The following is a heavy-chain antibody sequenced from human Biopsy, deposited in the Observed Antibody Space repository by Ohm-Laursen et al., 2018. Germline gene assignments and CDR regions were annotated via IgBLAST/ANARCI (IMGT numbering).Heavy chain of an antibody. Sequence: SETLSLTCTGSGGSISSDYWSWIRQTQGKGREWIGYIYYSGSTNYNPSLKSRVTVSVDTSKNQFSLRLNLVTAADTAMYYCARATNSTGWPYYYFYGMDVWGQGTTVTVSS. CDR2: IYYSGST. V-gene: IGHV4-59*01. D-gene: IGHD2/OR15-2a*01. J-gene: IGHJ6*02. CDR1: GGSISSDY. CDR3: ARATNSTGWPYYYFYGMDV.